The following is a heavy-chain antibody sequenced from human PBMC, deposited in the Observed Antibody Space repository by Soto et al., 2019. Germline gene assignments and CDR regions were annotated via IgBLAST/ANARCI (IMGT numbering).Heavy chain of an antibody. J-gene: IGHJ4*02. CDR3: ARSYSGYDYYFDY. V-gene: IGHV5-51*01. CDR1: GYSFSTYW. CDR2: IYPRDSDT. D-gene: IGHD5-12*01. Sequence: GGALKISFKASGYSFSTYWIGWGRQIPGKGREGMGIIYPRDSDTRYSPSFQGQVTISADRAISTAHLGWSSLKASDTAIYYCARSYSGYDYYFDYWGQGTQVTVPS.